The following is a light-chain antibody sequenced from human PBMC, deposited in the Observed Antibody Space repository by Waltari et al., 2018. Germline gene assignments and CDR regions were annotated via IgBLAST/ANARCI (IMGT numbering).Light chain of an antibody. CDR3: CSYTNVGSWV. V-gene: IGLV2-14*03. CDR2: DVS. Sequence: QSALTQPASVSGSPGQSITIPFTGTSRDVRTYNYVSWYQQHPGRAPKLMISDVSDRPSGVSNRFSGSKSGNTASLTISGLQAEDEGDYYCCSYTNVGSWVFGGGTKVTVL. J-gene: IGLJ3*02. CDR1: SRDVRTYNY.